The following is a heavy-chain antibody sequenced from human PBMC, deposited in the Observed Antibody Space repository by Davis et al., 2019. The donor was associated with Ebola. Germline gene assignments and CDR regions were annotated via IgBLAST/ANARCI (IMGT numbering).Heavy chain of an antibody. D-gene: IGHD6-19*01. CDR3: AKDFYQAVGHGMDV. V-gene: IGHV3-21*01. CDR1: GFTFSSYT. J-gene: IGHJ6*02. CDR2: ITSASSYI. Sequence: PGGSLRLSCAASGFTFSSYTMNWVRQAPGKGLEWVSAITSASSYIYYADSVKGRFTISRDNAKYSLYLQMNSLRAEDTAVYYCAKDFYQAVGHGMDVWGQGTTVTVSS.